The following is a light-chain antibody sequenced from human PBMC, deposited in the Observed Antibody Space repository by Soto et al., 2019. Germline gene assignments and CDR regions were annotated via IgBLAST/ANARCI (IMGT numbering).Light chain of an antibody. CDR3: QQYGSPPRT. CDR1: QNISGNY. J-gene: IGKJ1*01. CDR2: GAS. Sequence: EIVLTQSPCTLSLSPGEIATLSCRASQNISGNYLAWYQQKPGQAPRFLIYGASSRATGIPDRFSGSGSGTDFTLTISRLEAEDFAVYYCQQYGSPPRTFGQGTKVEIK. V-gene: IGKV3-20*01.